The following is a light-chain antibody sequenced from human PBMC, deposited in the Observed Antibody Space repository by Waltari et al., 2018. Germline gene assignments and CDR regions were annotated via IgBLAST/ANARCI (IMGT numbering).Light chain of an antibody. Sequence: QSALTQPASVSGSPGQSITISCTGTTSDLGGYNYVSWYQQHPGKAPKLMIYDVSSRPSGVSHRFSGSTSGNTASLIISGLQAEDEADYYCSSFTSSSTWVFGGGTKLTVL. CDR3: SSFTSSSTWV. CDR1: TSDLGGYNY. J-gene: IGLJ3*02. CDR2: DVS. V-gene: IGLV2-14*01.